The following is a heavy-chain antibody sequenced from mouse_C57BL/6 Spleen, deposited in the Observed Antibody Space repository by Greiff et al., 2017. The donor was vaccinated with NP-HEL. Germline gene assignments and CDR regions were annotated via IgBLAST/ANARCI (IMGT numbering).Heavy chain of an antibody. CDR2: IYPGSGST. CDR1: GYTFTSYW. CDR3: ARSGAVVATDYAMDY. J-gene: IGHJ4*01. D-gene: IGHD1-1*01. V-gene: IGHV1-55*01. Sequence: VQLQQPGAELVKPGASVKMSCKASGYTFTSYWMTWVQQRPGQGLEWIGDIYPGSGSTNYNEKFKRKATLTVDTSSSTAYMQLSSLTSEDSAVYYCARSGAVVATDYAMDYWGQGTSVTVSS.